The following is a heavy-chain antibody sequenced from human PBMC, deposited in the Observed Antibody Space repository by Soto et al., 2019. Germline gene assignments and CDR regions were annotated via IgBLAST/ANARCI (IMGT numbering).Heavy chain of an antibody. Sequence: GGSLRLSCAASGFTFSSYSMNWVRQAPGKGLEWVSYISSSSSTIYYADSVKGRFTISRDNAKNSLYLQMNSLRDEDTAVYYCAREMSSTITIFGVVKNWFDPWGQGTLVTVSS. D-gene: IGHD3-3*01. CDR3: AREMSSTITIFGVVKNWFDP. J-gene: IGHJ5*02. V-gene: IGHV3-48*02. CDR1: GFTFSSYS. CDR2: ISSSSSTI.